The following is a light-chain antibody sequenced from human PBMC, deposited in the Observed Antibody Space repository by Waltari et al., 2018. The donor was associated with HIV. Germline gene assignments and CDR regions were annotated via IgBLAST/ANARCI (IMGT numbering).Light chain of an antibody. CDR1: QSVGSN. CDR3: QQYDIWPPAET. CDR2: GAS. J-gene: IGKJ1*01. Sequence: EIVMTQSPATLSVSPGERVTLSCRASQSVGSNLAWYQQRPGQAPRLLIYGASTRATGIPARLRGSGSGTEFTLTISSLQSEDFAVYYCQQYDIWPPAETFGQGTKVEIK. V-gene: IGKV3-15*01.